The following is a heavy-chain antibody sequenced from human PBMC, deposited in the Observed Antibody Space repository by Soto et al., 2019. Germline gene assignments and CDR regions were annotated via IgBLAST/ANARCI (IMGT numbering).Heavy chain of an antibody. J-gene: IGHJ5*02. CDR3: ARKWAAAGIGGFDP. D-gene: IGHD6-13*01. CDR1: GGSIISYY. CDR2: IYYSGST. Sequence: SETLSLTCTVSGGSIISYYWSWILQPPGKGLEWIGYIYYSGSTNYNPSLKSRVTISVDTSKNQFSLKLSSVTAADTAVYYCARKWAAAGIGGFDPWGQGTLVTVSS. V-gene: IGHV4-59*01.